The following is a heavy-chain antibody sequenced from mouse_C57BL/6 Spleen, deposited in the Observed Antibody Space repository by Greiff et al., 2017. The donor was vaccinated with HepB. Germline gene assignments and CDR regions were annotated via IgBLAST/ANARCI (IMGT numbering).Heavy chain of an antibody. D-gene: IGHD1-1*01. CDR2: ISSGSSTI. CDR3: ARQSSFPFDY. CDR1: GFTFSDYG. V-gene: IGHV5-17*01. J-gene: IGHJ2*01. Sequence: EVKLVESGGGLVKPGGSLKLSCAASGFTFSDYGMHWVRQAPEKGLEWVAYISSGSSTIYYADTVKGRFTISRDNAKNTLYLQMTSLRSEDTAMYYCARQSSFPFDYWGQGTTLTVSS.